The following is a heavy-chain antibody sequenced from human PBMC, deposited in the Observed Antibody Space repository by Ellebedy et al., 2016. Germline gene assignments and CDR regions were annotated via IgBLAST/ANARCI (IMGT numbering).Heavy chain of an antibody. CDR3: RQGHYADL. Sequence: GGSLRLXXLPSGLTFDTFFMTWVRQAPGKGLEWVSTISPGSDITRLADSVKGRFTISRDNFKNSVYLRMNSLRVEDTAVYYCRQGHYADLWGQGTLVTVSS. CDR1: GLTFDTFF. D-gene: IGHD4-17*01. J-gene: IGHJ4*02. CDR2: ISPGSDIT. V-gene: IGHV3-23*01.